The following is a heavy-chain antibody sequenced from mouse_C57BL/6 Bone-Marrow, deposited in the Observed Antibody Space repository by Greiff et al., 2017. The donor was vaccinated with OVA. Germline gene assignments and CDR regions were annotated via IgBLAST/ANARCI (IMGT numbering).Heavy chain of an antibody. D-gene: IGHD2-1*01. Sequence: EVQLQQSGPVLVKPGASVKMSCKASGYTFTDYYMNWVKQSHGKSLEWIGVINPYNGGTSYNQKFKGKATLTVDKSSSTAYMELNSLTSEDSAVYYCARRYGNYGYYFDYWGQGTTLTVSS. CDR3: ARRYGNYGYYFDY. J-gene: IGHJ2*01. CDR1: GYTFTDYY. CDR2: INPYNGGT. V-gene: IGHV1-19*01.